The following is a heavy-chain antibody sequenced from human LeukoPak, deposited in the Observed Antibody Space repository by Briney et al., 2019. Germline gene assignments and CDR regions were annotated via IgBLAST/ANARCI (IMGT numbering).Heavy chain of an antibody. D-gene: IGHD6-19*01. CDR2: INHSGST. V-gene: IGHV4-34*01. J-gene: IGHJ4*02. CDR3: AARGYSSGWCYFDY. CDR1: GGSFSGYY. Sequence: SSETLSLTCAVYGGSFSGYYWSWLRQPPGKGLEWIGEINHSGSTNYNPSLKSRVTISVDTSKNQFSLKLSSVTAADTAVYYCAARGYSSGWCYFDYWGQGTLVTVSS.